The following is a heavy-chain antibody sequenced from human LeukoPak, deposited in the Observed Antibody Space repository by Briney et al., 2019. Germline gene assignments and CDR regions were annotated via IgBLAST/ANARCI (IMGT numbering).Heavy chain of an antibody. CDR1: GFTLSSYW. CDR2: IKQDGSEK. D-gene: IGHD2-2*01. V-gene: IGHV3-7*01. CDR3: ASRYCSSTSRYYPR. J-gene: IGHJ4*02. Sequence: PGGSLRLSCAASGFTLSSYWMSWVRQAPGKGLEWVANIKQDGSEKYYVDSVKGRFTISRDNAKNSLYLQMNSLRAEDTAVYYCASRYCSSTSRYYPRWGQGTLVTVSS.